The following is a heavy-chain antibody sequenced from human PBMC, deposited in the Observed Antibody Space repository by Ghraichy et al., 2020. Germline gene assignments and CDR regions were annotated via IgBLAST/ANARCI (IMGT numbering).Heavy chain of an antibody. Sequence: GESLRLSCAASGFTFSSYGMHWVRQAPGKGLEWVAFIRYDGSNKYYADSVKGRFTISRDNSKNTLYLQMNSLRAEDTAVYYCAKDGRRRSWYPQDYYYGMDVWGQGTTVTVSS. CDR2: IRYDGSNK. J-gene: IGHJ6*02. CDR3: AKDGRRRSWYPQDYYYGMDV. CDR1: GFTFSSYG. V-gene: IGHV3-30*02. D-gene: IGHD6-13*01.